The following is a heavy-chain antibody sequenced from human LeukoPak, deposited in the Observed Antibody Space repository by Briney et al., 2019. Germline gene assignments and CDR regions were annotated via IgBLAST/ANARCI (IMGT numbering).Heavy chain of an antibody. CDR3: ARDGGTDTHDWYFDL. Sequence: PGGSLRLSCAASGFTLEIYAMSWVRLAPGKGLQWVASMCGSAGCTFYADSVKGRFTISTDNAKNTLYLQMNSLRAEDTAVYYCARDGGTDTHDWYFDLWGRGTQVTVSS. D-gene: IGHD3-16*01. CDR2: MCGSAGCT. J-gene: IGHJ2*01. V-gene: IGHV3-23*01. CDR1: GFTLEIYA.